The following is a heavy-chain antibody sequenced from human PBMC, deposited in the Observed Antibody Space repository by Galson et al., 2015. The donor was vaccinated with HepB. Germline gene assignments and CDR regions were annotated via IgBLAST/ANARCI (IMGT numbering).Heavy chain of an antibody. Sequence: SLRLSCAASGFTFSSYAMHWVRQAPGKGLEWVAVISYDGSNKYYADCVKGRFTISRDNSKNTLYLQMNSLRAEDTAVYYCARGIVGATRAFDIWGQGTMVTVSS. CDR3: ARGIVGATRAFDI. D-gene: IGHD1-26*01. J-gene: IGHJ3*02. CDR2: ISYDGSNK. CDR1: GFTFSSYA. V-gene: IGHV3-30-3*01.